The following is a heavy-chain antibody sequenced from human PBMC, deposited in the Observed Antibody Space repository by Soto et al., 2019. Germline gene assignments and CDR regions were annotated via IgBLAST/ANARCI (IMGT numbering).Heavy chain of an antibody. CDR1: GGSISSGDYY. CDR3: ARGDRVMVRGVITTKFDY. D-gene: IGHD3-10*01. CDR2: IYYSGST. V-gene: IGHV4-30-4*01. Sequence: SETLSLTCTVSGGSISSGDYYWSRIRQPPGKGLEWIGYIYYSGSTYYNPSLKSRVTISVDTSKNQFSLKLSSVTAADTAVYYCARGDRVMVRGVITTKFDYWGQGTLVTVSS. J-gene: IGHJ4*02.